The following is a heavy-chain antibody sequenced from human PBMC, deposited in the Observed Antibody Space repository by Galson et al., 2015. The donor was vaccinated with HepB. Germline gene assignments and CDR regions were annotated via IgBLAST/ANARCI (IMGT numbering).Heavy chain of an antibody. CDR1: GFTFSSYS. CDR3: ARLWFGELAFDP. V-gene: IGHV3-21*01. CDR2: ISSSSYI. D-gene: IGHD3-10*01. Sequence: SLRLPCAASGFTFSSYSMNWVRQAPGKGLEWVSSISSSSYIYYADSVKGRFTISRDNAKNSLYLQMNSLRAEDTAVYYCARLWFGELAFDPWGQGTLVTVSS. J-gene: IGHJ5*02.